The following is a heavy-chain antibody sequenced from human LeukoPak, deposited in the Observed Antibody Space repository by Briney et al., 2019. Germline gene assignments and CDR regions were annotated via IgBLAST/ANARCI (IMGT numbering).Heavy chain of an antibody. Sequence: SETLSLTCAVYGGSFSGYYWSWIRQPPGKGLEWIGEINHSGSTNYNPSLKSRVTISVDTSKNQFSLKLSSVTAAETAVYYCARSPRLGRYGYGPWELPVSYFDYWGQGTLVTVSS. CDR3: ARSPRLGRYGYGPWELPVSYFDY. CDR1: GGSFSGYY. J-gene: IGHJ4*02. V-gene: IGHV4-34*01. D-gene: IGHD1-26*01. CDR2: INHSGST.